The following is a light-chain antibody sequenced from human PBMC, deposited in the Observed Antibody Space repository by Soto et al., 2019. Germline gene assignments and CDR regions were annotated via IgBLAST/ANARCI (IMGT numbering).Light chain of an antibody. CDR2: AAS. V-gene: IGKV1-6*01. J-gene: IGKJ3*01. CDR1: QGIGST. CDR3: LLYFSFPFT. Sequence: SPATRSVKKKECATLSCMASQGIGSTLAWYQHKPRKAPNLLIHAASTLQSGVPSRFSGSGSGTDFALTIIILQPEDFATYYSLLYFSFPFTFCPVANVDV.